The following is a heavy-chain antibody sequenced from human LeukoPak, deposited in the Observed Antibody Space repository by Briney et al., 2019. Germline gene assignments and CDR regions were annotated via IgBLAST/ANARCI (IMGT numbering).Heavy chain of an antibody. CDR3: TLIQGWGSGSYYRDF. Sequence: GGSLRLSCAASGFSISNDWMSWVRQAPGKGLEWVTRVKSRSAGETTDYAAPVKGRFTISRDDSKNTLYPQMNSLKTEDTAVYYCTLIQGWGSGSYYRDFWGQGTLVTVSS. J-gene: IGHJ4*02. CDR1: GFSISNDW. CDR2: VKSRSAGETT. V-gene: IGHV3-15*01. D-gene: IGHD3-10*01.